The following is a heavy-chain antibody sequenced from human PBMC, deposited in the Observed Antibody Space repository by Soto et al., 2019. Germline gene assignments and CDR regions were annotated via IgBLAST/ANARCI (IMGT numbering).Heavy chain of an antibody. Sequence: ASVKVSCKASGYTFTSYGISWVRQAPGQGLERMGWISAYNGNTNYAQKLQGRVTMTTDTSTSTAYMELRSLRSDDTAVYYCARHYGDYFWFDPWGQAILVTVSS. V-gene: IGHV1-18*01. CDR2: ISAYNGNT. CDR3: ARHYGDYFWFDP. CDR1: GYTFTSYG. D-gene: IGHD4-17*01. J-gene: IGHJ5*02.